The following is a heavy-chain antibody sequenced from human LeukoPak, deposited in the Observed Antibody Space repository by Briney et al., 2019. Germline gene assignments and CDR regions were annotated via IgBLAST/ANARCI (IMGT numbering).Heavy chain of an antibody. V-gene: IGHV4-39*01. CDR2: IYYSGST. Sequence: PSETLSLTCSASGGSISSSSYYWGWIRQPPGKGLQWIGSIYYSGSTYYNPSLKSRVTMSVDTSKNQFSLKLSSVTAADTAVYYCVRICSSTTCHVDYWGQGAPVTVSS. CDR3: VRICSSTTCHVDY. J-gene: IGHJ4*02. D-gene: IGHD2-2*01. CDR1: GGSISSSSYY.